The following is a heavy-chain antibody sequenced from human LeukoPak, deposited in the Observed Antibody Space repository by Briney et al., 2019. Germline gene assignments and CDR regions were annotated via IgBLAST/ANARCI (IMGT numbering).Heavy chain of an antibody. CDR2: IRGSGGST. J-gene: IGHJ6*03. V-gene: IGHV3-23*01. Sequence: PGRSLRLSCAASGFTFSSQPMSWVRQAPGRGLEWVTVIRGSGGSTYYADSVKGRFTISRDNSKNTLYLQMNCLRAEDTAVYYCATDNLRSYYYMDVWGKGTTVTVS. CDR3: ATDNLRSYYYMDV. D-gene: IGHD5/OR15-5a*01. CDR1: GFTFSSQP.